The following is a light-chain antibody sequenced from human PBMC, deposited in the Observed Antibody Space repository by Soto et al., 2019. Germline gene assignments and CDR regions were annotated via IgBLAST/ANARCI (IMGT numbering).Light chain of an antibody. Sequence: IHFTQFPSSPSASFGGSVPLYCLASQDITSYLAWYQQKPGKAPNLLIYGASTLQSGVPSRFSGSGSGTDFTLTISCLQSEDFATYYCQQYYSYPRTFGQGTKVDIK. CDR1: QDITSY. CDR2: GAS. V-gene: IGKV1-9*01. CDR3: QQYYSYPRT. J-gene: IGKJ1*01.